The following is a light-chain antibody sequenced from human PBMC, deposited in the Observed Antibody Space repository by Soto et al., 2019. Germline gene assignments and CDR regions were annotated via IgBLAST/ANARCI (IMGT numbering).Light chain of an antibody. J-gene: IGLJ3*02. CDR1: GSDVGGYSL. CDR3: CSFAGNTNSV. CDR2: EVF. Sequence: QSVLTQPASVSGSPGQSITISCTGTGSDVGGYSLVSWYQQHPDKAPKLIIYEVFKRPSGVSNRFSGSKSDNTASLTISGLQAEDEADYFCCSFAGNTNSVFGGGTKLTVL. V-gene: IGLV2-23*02.